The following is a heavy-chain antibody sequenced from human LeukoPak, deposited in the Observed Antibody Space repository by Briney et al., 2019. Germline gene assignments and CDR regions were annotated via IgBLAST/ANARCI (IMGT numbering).Heavy chain of an antibody. Sequence: GGSLRLSCAASGFTVSSNYMSWVRQAPGKGLEWVSVIYSGGSTYYADSVKGRFTISRDNSKNTLYLQMKSLRAEDTAVYYCAKDYYGSGSYFDYWGQGTLVTVSS. CDR2: IYSGGST. D-gene: IGHD3-10*01. J-gene: IGHJ4*02. V-gene: IGHV3-66*02. CDR1: GFTVSSNY. CDR3: AKDYYGSGSYFDY.